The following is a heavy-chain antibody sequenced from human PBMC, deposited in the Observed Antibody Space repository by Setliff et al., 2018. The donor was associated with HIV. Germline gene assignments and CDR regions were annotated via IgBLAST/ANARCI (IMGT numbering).Heavy chain of an antibody. V-gene: IGHV4-39*01. CDR1: GGSISSSSYY. J-gene: IGHJ3*02. CDR3: ARTHGDYVGDAFDI. Sequence: PSETLSLTCTVSGGSISSSSYYWGWIRQPPGKGLEWIGSIYYSGSTYYNPSLKSRVTISVDTSKNQFSLKLSSVTAADTAVYYCARTHGDYVGDAFDIWGQGTMVTVS. D-gene: IGHD4-17*01. CDR2: IYYSGST.